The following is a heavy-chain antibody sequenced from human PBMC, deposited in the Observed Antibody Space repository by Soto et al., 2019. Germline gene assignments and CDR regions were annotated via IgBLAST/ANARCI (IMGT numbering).Heavy chain of an antibody. D-gene: IGHD3-10*01. CDR3: SREVNYYGSGSYYIRWFAP. V-gene: IGHV1-3*01. CDR1: GYTFTSYA. Sequence: ASVKVSCKASGYTFTSYAMHWVRQAPGQRLERMGWINAGNGNTKYSQKFQGRVTITRDTSASTAYMELSSLRSEDTAVYYCSREVNYYGSGSYYIRWFAPWGQGTLVTVSS. CDR2: INAGNGNT. J-gene: IGHJ5*02.